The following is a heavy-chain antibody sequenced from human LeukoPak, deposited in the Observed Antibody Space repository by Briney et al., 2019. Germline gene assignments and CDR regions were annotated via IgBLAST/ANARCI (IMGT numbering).Heavy chain of an antibody. Sequence: GGSLRLSCAASGFTFSRYIMNWVRQAPGKGLEWVSYISSGSSTIYYADSVKGRLTISRDNARNSLSLQMNSLRDEDTAVYYCARDEELWGRGTLVTVSS. V-gene: IGHV3-48*02. J-gene: IGHJ2*01. CDR2: ISSGSSTI. CDR3: ARDEEL. CDR1: GFTFSRYI.